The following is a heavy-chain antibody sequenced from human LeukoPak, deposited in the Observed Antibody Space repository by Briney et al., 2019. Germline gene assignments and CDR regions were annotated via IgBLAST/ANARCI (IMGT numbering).Heavy chain of an antibody. J-gene: IGHJ3*02. Sequence: PGGSLRLSCAASGFTFSSYAMSWVRQAPGKGLEWVPVISGSGGSTYYADSVKGRFTISRDNSKNTVFLQMNSLRAEDTALYYCAKGREASRIRDAFDIWGQGTMVTVSS. CDR3: AKGREASRIRDAFDI. CDR1: GFTFSSYA. CDR2: ISGSGGST. V-gene: IGHV3-23*01.